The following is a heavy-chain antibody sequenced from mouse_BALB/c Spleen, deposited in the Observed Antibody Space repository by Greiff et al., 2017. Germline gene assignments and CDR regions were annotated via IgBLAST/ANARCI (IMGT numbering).Heavy chain of an antibody. D-gene: IGHD1-2*01. CDR2: IWAGGST. V-gene: IGHV2-9*02. Sequence: VHLVESGPGLVAPSQSLSITCTVSGFSLTSYGVHWVRQPPGKGLEWLGVIWAGGSTNYNSALMSRLSISKDNSKSQVFLKMNSLQTDDTAMYYCAREITTATDYFDYWGQGTTLTVSS. J-gene: IGHJ2*01. CDR1: GFSLTSYG. CDR3: AREITTATDYFDY.